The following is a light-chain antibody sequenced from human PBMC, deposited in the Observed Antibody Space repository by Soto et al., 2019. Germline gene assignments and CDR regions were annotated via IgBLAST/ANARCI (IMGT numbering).Light chain of an antibody. J-gene: IGKJ5*01. Sequence: DIQMTQSPSSLSASLGDRVTITCRASQGISNYLAWYQQKAGRVPKLLIYAASTLQSGVPSRFSGSGSGKDFTLTITSLQPEDVATYYCQNYNSVPLTFGQGTRLEIK. V-gene: IGKV1-27*01. CDR1: QGISNY. CDR3: QNYNSVPLT. CDR2: AAS.